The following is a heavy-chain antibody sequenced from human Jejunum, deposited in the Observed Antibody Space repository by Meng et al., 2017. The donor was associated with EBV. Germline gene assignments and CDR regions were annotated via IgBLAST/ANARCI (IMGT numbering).Heavy chain of an antibody. Sequence: QVQLQQWGAGLLKPSGTLSPTCAVSGGSFGGYFWTWIRQAPGKGLEWIGEINQVGSTNYNPSLKSRVTISVDTSNIQFSLKVTSVTAADTAVYYCVRERESSAQYWGQGTLVTVSS. D-gene: IGHD3-22*01. CDR1: GGSFGGYF. CDR3: VRERESSAQY. J-gene: IGHJ4*02. V-gene: IGHV4-34*01. CDR2: INQVGST.